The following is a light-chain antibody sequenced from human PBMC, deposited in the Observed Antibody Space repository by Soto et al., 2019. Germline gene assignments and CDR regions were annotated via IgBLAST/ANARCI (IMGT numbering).Light chain of an antibody. CDR3: QHYDNSPLT. J-gene: IGKJ4*01. Sequence: IVLTQSPGTLSLSPGERATLSCRASQSVSTNSLAWYQQKPGQAPRLLIYGASSRATGIPDRFSGSGSGTDFTITINRLEPEDFAVYYCQHYDNSPLTFGGGTKVEIK. CDR1: QSVSTNS. V-gene: IGKV3-20*01. CDR2: GAS.